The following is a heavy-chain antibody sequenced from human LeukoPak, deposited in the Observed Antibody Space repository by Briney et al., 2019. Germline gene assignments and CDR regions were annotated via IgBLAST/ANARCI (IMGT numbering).Heavy chain of an antibody. J-gene: IGHJ6*02. Sequence: PSETLSLTCTVSGGSISSSSYSWGWIRQPPGKGLEWIGSIYYSGSTYYNPSLKSRVTISVDTSKNQFSLKLSSVTAADTAVYYCARWLYYDSSGYLNYYYYYGMDVWGQGTTVTVSS. CDR2: IYYSGST. V-gene: IGHV4-39*01. D-gene: IGHD3-22*01. CDR3: ARWLYYDSSGYLNYYYYYGMDV. CDR1: GGSISSSSYS.